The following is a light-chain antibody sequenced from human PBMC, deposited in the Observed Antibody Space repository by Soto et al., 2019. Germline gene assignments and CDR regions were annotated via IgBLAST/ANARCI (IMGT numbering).Light chain of an antibody. CDR2: AAS. V-gene: IGKV1-9*01. CDR3: LRLNSYSPDT. Sequence: DIQLTQSPSFLSASVGDRVTITCRASQGISSYLAWYQQKPGKAPKLLIFAASTLQNGVPSRFSGSGSGTAFTLTISSLQPEDFATYYCLRLNSYSPDTFGPGTKVDIK. CDR1: QGISSY. J-gene: IGKJ3*01.